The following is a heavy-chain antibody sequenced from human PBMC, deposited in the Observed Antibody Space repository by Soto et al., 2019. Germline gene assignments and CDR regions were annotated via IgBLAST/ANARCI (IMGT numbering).Heavy chain of an antibody. J-gene: IGHJ4*02. CDR3: ARDRYSSGWYDLDY. CDR2: IWYDGSNK. D-gene: IGHD6-19*01. V-gene: IGHV3-33*01. CDR1: GFTFSSYG. Sequence: QVQLVESGGGVVQPGRSLRLSCAASGFTFSSYGMHWVRQAPGKGLEWVAVIWYDGSNKYYADSVKGRFTISRDNSKNTLYLQMNSLRAEDTAVYYCARDRYSSGWYDLDYWGPGTLVTVSS.